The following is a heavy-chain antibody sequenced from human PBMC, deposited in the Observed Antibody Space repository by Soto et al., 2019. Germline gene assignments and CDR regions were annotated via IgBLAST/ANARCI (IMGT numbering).Heavy chain of an antibody. D-gene: IGHD2-15*01. CDR1: GGSFSGYY. CDR2: INHSGST. V-gene: IGHV4-34*01. J-gene: IGHJ5*02. Sequence: QVQLQQWGAGLLKPSETLSLTCAVYGGSFSGYYWSWIRQPPGKGLEWIGEINHSGSTNYNPSLKGRVTRAVDTSKDPFSLKLSSVTAAATDVYYCARAKDIVVVVAARNWFDPWGQGTLVTVSS. CDR3: ARAKDIVVVVAARNWFDP.